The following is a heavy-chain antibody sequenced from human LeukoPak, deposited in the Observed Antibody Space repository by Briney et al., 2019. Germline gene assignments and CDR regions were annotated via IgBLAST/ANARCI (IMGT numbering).Heavy chain of an antibody. D-gene: IGHD1-1*01. Sequence: QPGRSLRLSCAASGFTFSSYAMQWVRQAPGKGLEWVAVISYDGSNKYYADSVKGRFTISRDNSKNTLYLQMNSLRAENTAVYYCARDFGSMQPGKRPYYFDYWGQGTLVTVSS. CDR3: ARDFGSMQPGKRPYYFDY. CDR1: GFTFSSYA. V-gene: IGHV3-30-3*01. J-gene: IGHJ4*02. CDR2: ISYDGSNK.